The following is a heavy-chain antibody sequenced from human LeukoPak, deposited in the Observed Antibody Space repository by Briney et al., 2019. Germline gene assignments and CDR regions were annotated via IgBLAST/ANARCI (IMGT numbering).Heavy chain of an antibody. CDR3: ARSRGDF. V-gene: IGHV3-7*01. CDR1: GFTFSSYV. J-gene: IGHJ4*02. CDR2: VKGDGSAT. Sequence: GGSLRLSCAASGFTFSSYVMSWVRQAPGGGLEWLASVKGDGSATSYVDSVKGRFTISRDNAKNSLYLQMNSLRADDTALYYCARSRGDFWGQGTLVTVSS.